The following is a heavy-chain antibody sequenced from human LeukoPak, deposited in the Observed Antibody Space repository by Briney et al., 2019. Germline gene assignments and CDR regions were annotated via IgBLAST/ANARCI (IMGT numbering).Heavy chain of an antibody. J-gene: IGHJ3*02. V-gene: IGHV4-59*02. CDR3: ARDLGSGWYDAFDI. Sequence: SETLSLTCSVSGGSVTSQYWSWIRQPPGKGLEWIGYSYYTGSTKYSPSLQSRVTMSVDTSKNRLSLQLTSVTAADTAVYYCARDLGSGWYDAFDIWGQGTMITVSS. CDR1: GGSVTSQY. D-gene: IGHD6-19*01. CDR2: SYYTGST.